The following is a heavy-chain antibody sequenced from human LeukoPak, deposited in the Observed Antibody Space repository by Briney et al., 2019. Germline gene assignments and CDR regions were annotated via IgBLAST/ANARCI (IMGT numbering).Heavy chain of an antibody. CDR1: GGSISTSRHY. CDR3: ARLPINPYDAFDI. J-gene: IGHJ3*02. Sequence: PSETLSPTCTVSGGSISTSRHYWGWIRLPPGKGLEWIGSIYYSGTTYYNLSLKSRVTISVDTSKNQFSLKLSSVTAADTAVYYCARLPINPYDAFDIWGQGTMVTVSS. D-gene: IGHD5-12*01. CDR2: IYYSGTT. V-gene: IGHV4-39*01.